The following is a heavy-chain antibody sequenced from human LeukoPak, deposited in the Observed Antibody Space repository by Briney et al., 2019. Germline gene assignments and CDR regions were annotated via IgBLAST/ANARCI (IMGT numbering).Heavy chain of an antibody. D-gene: IGHD6-13*01. Sequence: QPGGSLRLSCSASGFTFSSYAMHWVRQAPGKGLEYVSAISSNGGSTYYADSVKGRFTISRDNSKNTLYLQMSSLRAEDTAVYYCVKSLTKGVKDSSSWFWGRGTLVTVSS. J-gene: IGHJ4*02. CDR2: ISSNGGST. V-gene: IGHV3-64D*06. CDR3: VKSLTKGVKDSSSWF. CDR1: GFTFSSYA.